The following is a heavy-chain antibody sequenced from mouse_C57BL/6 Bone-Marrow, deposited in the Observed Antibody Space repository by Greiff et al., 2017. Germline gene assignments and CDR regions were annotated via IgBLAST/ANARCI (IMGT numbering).Heavy chain of an antibody. Sequence: QVQLQQPGAELVKPGASVTLSCKASGYTFTSYWMQWVKQRPGQGLEWIGEIDPSDSCNNYNQKFKGKATLTVDTSSITAYMQLSSLTSEDSAVYYCARAFITTVVATDAMDYWGQGTSVTVSS. V-gene: IGHV1-50*01. CDR3: ARAFITTVVATDAMDY. J-gene: IGHJ4*01. CDR1: GYTFTSYW. CDR2: IDPSDSCN. D-gene: IGHD1-1*01.